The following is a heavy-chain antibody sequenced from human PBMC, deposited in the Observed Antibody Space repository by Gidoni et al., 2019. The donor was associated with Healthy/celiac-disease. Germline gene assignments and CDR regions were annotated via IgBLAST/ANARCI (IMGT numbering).Heavy chain of an antibody. CDR1: GYTFTSYD. CDR3: AREHSSSWYNWFDP. V-gene: IGHV1-8*01. CDR2: MNPNSGNT. D-gene: IGHD6-13*01. Sequence: QVQLVQSGAEVKKPGASVKVSCKASGYTFTSYDINWVRQATGQGLEWMGWMNPNSGNTGYAQKFQGRVTMTRNTSISTAYMELSSLRSEDTAVYYCAREHSSSWYNWFDPWGQGTLVTVSS. J-gene: IGHJ5*02.